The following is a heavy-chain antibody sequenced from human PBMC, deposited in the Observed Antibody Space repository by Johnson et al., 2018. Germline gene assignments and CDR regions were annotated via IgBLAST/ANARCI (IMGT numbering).Heavy chain of an antibody. J-gene: IGHJ6*03. CDR3: AKAVGSSATYYMDV. V-gene: IGHV3-43D*03. CDR2: ITWYGDTK. Sequence: VQLVESGGAAVRPGGSLRLSCAASGFTFGDYAMHWVRQASGKGPEWISLITWYGDTKYYADSVKGRFTISRDNSKNSLYLQRNSLRIEDTALYYCAKAVGSSATYYMDVWGKGTTVTVSS. CDR1: GFTFGDYA. D-gene: IGHD2-2*01.